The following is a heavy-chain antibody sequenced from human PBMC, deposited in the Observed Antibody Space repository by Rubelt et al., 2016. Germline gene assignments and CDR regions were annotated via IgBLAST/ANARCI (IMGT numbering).Heavy chain of an antibody. CDR3: ARAASTVTTLLDLGY. Sequence: QVQLVQSGAEVKKPGASVKVSCKASGYTFTSYYMHWVRQAPGQGLEWLGIINPSGGSTSYAQKLQGRVTMTRDTSASTVYMELSSLRSEDTAVYYCARAASTVTTLLDLGYWGQGTLVTVSS. J-gene: IGHJ4*02. V-gene: IGHV1-46*04. CDR2: INPSGGST. D-gene: IGHD4-17*01. CDR1: GYTFTSYY.